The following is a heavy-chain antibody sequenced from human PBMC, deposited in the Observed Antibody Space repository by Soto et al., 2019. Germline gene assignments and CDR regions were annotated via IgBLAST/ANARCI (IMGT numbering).Heavy chain of an antibody. CDR2: IKSKTDGGKT. Sequence: GGSLRLSCAASGFTFSNAWMSWVRQAPGKGLEWVGRIKSKTDGGKTDYAAPVKGRFTISRDDSKNTLYLQMNSLKTEDTAVYYCTTDGLVVVVAATPGLFDPWGQGTLVTVSS. D-gene: IGHD2-15*01. CDR1: GFTFSNAW. V-gene: IGHV3-15*01. J-gene: IGHJ5*02. CDR3: TTDGLVVVVAATPGLFDP.